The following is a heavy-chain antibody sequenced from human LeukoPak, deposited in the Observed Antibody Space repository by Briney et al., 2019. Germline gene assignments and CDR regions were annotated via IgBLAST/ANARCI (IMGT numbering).Heavy chain of an antibody. J-gene: IGHJ4*02. CDR2: ISWNSGSI. V-gene: IGHV3-9*01. CDR3: AKDSGWGYYDSSGFQGGFDY. D-gene: IGHD3-22*01. Sequence: GGSLRLSCAASGFTFDDYAMPWVRQAPGKGLEWVSGISWNSGSIGYADSVKGRFTISRDNAKNSLYLQMNSLRAEDTALYYCAKDSGWGYYDSSGFQGGFDYWGQGTLVTVSS. CDR1: GFTFDDYA.